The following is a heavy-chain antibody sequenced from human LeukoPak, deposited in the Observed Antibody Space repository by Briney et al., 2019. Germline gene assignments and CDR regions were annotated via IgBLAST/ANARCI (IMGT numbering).Heavy chain of an antibody. Sequence: SETLSLTCTVSGGSISSSSYYWGWIRQPPGKGLEWIGTFYYSGFTYYNPSLKNRVTISVDTSKNQFSLKLSSVTAEDTAVYYCARLKVGTTHPDYWGQGTLVTVSS. J-gene: IGHJ4*02. CDR2: FYYSGFT. V-gene: IGHV4-39*01. CDR3: ARLKVGTTHPDY. D-gene: IGHD1-26*01. CDR1: GGSISSSSYY.